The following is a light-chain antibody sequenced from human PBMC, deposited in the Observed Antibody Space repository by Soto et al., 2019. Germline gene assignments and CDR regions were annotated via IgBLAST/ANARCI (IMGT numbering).Light chain of an antibody. V-gene: IGKV4-1*01. J-gene: IGKJ4*01. CDR3: QQYSSLPLT. CDR1: QSVFYSSNNKNY. CDR2: WAS. Sequence: DIVMTQSPESLAVSLGERATINCKSSQSVFYSSNNKNYLTWYQQKPGQPPKLLMHWASTRESGVPDRFSGSGSETDFTLTISSLQAEDVEVYYCQQYSSLPLTFGGGTTVEIE.